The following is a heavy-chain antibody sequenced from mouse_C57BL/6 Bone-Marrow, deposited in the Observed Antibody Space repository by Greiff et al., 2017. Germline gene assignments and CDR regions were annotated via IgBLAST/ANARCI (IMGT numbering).Heavy chain of an antibody. Sequence: QVQLQQSGAELVKPGASVKMSCKASGYTFTSYWITWVKQRPGQGLEWIGDIYPGSGSTNDNEKFKSKATLTVDTSSTTAYMQLSSLTSDDSSVSYCARGGTGTKGYWGQGTTLTVSS. CDR2: IYPGSGST. CDR1: GYTFTSYW. J-gene: IGHJ2*01. V-gene: IGHV1-55*01. D-gene: IGHD4-1*01. CDR3: ARGGTGTKGY.